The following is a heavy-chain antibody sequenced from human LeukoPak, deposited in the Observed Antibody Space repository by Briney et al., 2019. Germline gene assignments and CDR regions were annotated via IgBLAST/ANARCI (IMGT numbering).Heavy chain of an antibody. Sequence: ESSETLSLTCTVSGGSISSYYWSWIRQPPGKGLEWIGYIYYSGSTNYNPSPKSRLTISVDASKNQFSLKLSSVTATDTAVYYCASLTTVTQGYFDSWGQGTLVTVSS. CDR3: ASLTTVTQGYFDS. D-gene: IGHD4-17*01. CDR1: GGSISSYY. CDR2: IYYSGST. V-gene: IGHV4-59*08. J-gene: IGHJ4*02.